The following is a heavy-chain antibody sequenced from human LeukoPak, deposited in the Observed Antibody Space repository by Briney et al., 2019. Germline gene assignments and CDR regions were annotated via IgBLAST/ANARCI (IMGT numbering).Heavy chain of an antibody. Sequence: GGSLRLSCAASGFTFSSYEMNWVRQAPGKGLEWVSYISSSGSTKYYADSVKGRFTISRDNAKNSLYLQMNSLRAEDTAVYYCAREFRGVTRYFDYWGQGTLVTVSS. CDR1: GFTFSSYE. V-gene: IGHV3-48*03. J-gene: IGHJ4*02. CDR3: AREFRGVTRYFDY. CDR2: ISSSGSTK. D-gene: IGHD3-10*01.